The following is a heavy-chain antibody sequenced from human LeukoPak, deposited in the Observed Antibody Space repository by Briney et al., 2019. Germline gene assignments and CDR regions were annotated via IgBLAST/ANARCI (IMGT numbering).Heavy chain of an antibody. V-gene: IGHV4-34*01. J-gene: IGHJ5*02. CDR3: ARATRRDRRWFDP. D-gene: IGHD2-15*01. CDR2: INHSGST. CDR1: GGSFSGYY. Sequence: SETLSLTCAVYGGSFSGYYWSWIRQPPRKGLEWIGEINHSGSTNYNPSLKSRVTISVDTSKNQFSLKLSSVTAADTAVYYCARATRRDRRWFDPWGQGTLVTVSS.